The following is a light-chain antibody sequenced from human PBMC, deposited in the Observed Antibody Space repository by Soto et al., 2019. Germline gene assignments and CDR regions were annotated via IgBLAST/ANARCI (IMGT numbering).Light chain of an antibody. Sequence: QSALTQPASVSGSPGQSITISCSGTNSDVGDYNLVSWYQQRPGKAPKLVIFDVSNRPSGVSDRFSGSKSGNTASLTISGLQAEDEGDYFCCSYSTGTTLYVFGSGTKATVL. V-gene: IGLV2-14*01. CDR1: NSDVGDYNL. CDR2: DVS. J-gene: IGLJ1*01. CDR3: CSYSTGTTLYV.